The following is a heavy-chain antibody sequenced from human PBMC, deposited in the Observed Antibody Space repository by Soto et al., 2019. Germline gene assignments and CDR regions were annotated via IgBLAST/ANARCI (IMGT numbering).Heavy chain of an antibody. CDR2: ISSGSSYI. D-gene: IGHD3-10*01. CDR1: GFTFSTYT. V-gene: IGHV3-21*01. CDR3: ARDILSGGAYPDS. J-gene: IGHJ5*01. Sequence: GGSLRLSCAASGFTFSTYTMNWVGQSPGKGLEWISSISSGSSYIYYAGSVKGRFTISRDNAKNSLFLQMNSLRADDTAVYYCARDILSGGAYPDSWGQGTKVTVSS.